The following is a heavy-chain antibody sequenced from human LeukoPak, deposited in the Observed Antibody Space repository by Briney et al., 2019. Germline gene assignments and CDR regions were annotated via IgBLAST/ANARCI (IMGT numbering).Heavy chain of an antibody. CDR1: GFTFSTTA. CDR2: IAFGSGKT. J-gene: IGHJ5*02. Sequence: SVKVSCKASGFTFSTTAMQWVRQARGQRLEWIGWIAFGSGKTKYAQKFQERVTITRDMSTSTAYMELSSLRSEDTAVYYCAADPYYYDSSGYYYAGFDPWGQGTLVTVSS. V-gene: IGHV1-58*02. D-gene: IGHD3-22*01. CDR3: AADPYYYDSSGYYYAGFDP.